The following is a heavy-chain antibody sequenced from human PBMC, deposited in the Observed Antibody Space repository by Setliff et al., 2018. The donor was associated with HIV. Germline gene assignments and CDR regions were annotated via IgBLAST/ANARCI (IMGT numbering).Heavy chain of an antibody. D-gene: IGHD2-21*01. CDR2: INHSGGT. CDR3: ARGVARQVVIDRWFDP. Sequence: SETLSLTCAVSGGTFSLHYYAWIRQSPLRGLEWIGEINHSGGTRYNPSLESRVTMSLDSSRKQFSLRLTSVTAADTAIYYCARGVARQVVIDRWFDPWGQGTPVTVSS. V-gene: IGHV4-34*01. CDR1: GGTFSLHY. J-gene: IGHJ5*02.